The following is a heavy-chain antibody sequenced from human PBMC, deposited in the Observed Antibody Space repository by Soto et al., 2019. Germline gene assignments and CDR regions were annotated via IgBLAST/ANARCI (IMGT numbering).Heavy chain of an antibody. CDR1: GISLITRGVG. CDR2: VYWNDDK. V-gene: IGHV2-5*01. D-gene: IGHD1-1*01. J-gene: IGHJ3*02. CDR3: ARGLATLPVFAFDI. Sequence: SRPTLVNPTHSLRLSCTFSGISLITRGVGLGLIRQTPGKALEWLALVYWNDDKHYSPSLKSRLTITKDTSKNQAILTMTNMDPVDTATYFCARGLATLPVFAFDIWGQGTVVTVS.